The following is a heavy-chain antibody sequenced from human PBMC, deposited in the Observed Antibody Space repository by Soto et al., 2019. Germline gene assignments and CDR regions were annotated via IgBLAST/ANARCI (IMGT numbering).Heavy chain of an antibody. CDR1: GAPISSYC. CDR3: AREMGPWLSNSVLDP. Sequence: SETLSLTCTVSGAPISSYCWSWIRQPPGRGLQWIGYLCYTGNTNYNPSLRSRVTISVDTSKNQFSLNLRSVTAADTAVYYCAREMGPWLSNSVLDPWGLGTLVTVSS. CDR2: LCYTGNT. D-gene: IGHD1-7*01. J-gene: IGHJ5*02. V-gene: IGHV4-59*01.